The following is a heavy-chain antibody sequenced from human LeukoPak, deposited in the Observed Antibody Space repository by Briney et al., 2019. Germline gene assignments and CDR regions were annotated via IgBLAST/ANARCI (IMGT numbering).Heavy chain of an antibody. Sequence: SVKVSCKTSGGTFNNSPVNWIRQAPGQGLEWMGGYIPLFGTTIYTQKFQGRVVFTTDDSTGTASMDLTSLASNDTAVYFCAKGGPSGFAGAGMRQAMDVWGQGTTVIVSS. V-gene: IGHV1-69*05. CDR1: GGTFNNSP. CDR3: AKGGPSGFAGAGMRQAMDV. CDR2: YIPLFGTT. J-gene: IGHJ6*02. D-gene: IGHD3-10*01.